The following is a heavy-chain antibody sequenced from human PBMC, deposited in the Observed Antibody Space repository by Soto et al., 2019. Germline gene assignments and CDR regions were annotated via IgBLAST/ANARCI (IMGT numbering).Heavy chain of an antibody. CDR2: INWNSGSI. CDR3: AKDLDSGYDSNKPGMAV. Sequence: PGGSLRLSCATSGFTFDDYAIHWVRQAPGKGLEWVSGINWNSGSIGFADSVKGRFTISRDNARNSLYLQMNSLRAEDTALYYCAKDLDSGYDSNKPGMAVWRQGTTVTVSS. V-gene: IGHV3-9*01. CDR1: GFTFDDYA. D-gene: IGHD5-12*01. J-gene: IGHJ6*02.